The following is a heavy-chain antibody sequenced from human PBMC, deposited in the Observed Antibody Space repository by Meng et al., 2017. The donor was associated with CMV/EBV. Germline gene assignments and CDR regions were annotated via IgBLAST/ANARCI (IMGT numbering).Heavy chain of an antibody. CDR1: GFTFSSHW. J-gene: IGHJ4*02. Sequence: GESLRLSCAASGFTFSSHWMTWVRQAPGKGLEWVANINQYGSDTNYVDSVKGRFIVSRDNAQSLVYLQMNSLRADDTAVYFCARGRTSVTTNWGQGTLVTVSS. CDR2: INQYGSDT. D-gene: IGHD4-17*01. V-gene: IGHV3-7*01. CDR3: ARGRTSVTTN.